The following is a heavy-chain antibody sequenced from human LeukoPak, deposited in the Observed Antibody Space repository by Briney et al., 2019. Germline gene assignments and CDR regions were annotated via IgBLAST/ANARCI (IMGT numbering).Heavy chain of an antibody. V-gene: IGHV3-21*06. CDR3: ARVVSVAWSERRPGYYYMDV. J-gene: IGHJ6*03. D-gene: IGHD1-1*01. Sequence: PGRSLRLSCAVSGFTFSNYSMNWVRQAPGKGLEWVSSISSSRNYIYYANSVKGRFTISRDNAKNSLYLQMNSLRAEDTAVYYCARVVSVAWSERRPGYYYMDVWGKGTTVTVSS. CDR1: GFTFSNYS. CDR2: ISSSRNYI.